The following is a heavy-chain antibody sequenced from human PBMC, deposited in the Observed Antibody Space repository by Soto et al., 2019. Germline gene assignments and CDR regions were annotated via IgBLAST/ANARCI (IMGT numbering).Heavy chain of an antibody. CDR1: GFTFSSYA. D-gene: IGHD4-17*01. CDR3: AKINSSDGGYPLDY. CDR2: ISGSGGNT. V-gene: IGHV3-23*01. J-gene: IGHJ4*02. Sequence: PGGSLRLSCAASGFTFSSYAMTWVRQAPGKGLEWVSSISGSGGNTYYADSVKGRFTISRDNSENTLYLQMNSLRAEDTAVYYCAKINSSDGGYPLDYWGQGTLVTVSS.